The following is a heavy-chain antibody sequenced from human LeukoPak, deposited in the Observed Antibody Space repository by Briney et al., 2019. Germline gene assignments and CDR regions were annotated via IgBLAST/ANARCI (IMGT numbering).Heavy chain of an antibody. Sequence: ASEKVSCKASGYTFTGYYMHWVRQAPGLGLEWMGWINPNSGGTNYAQKFQGRVTMTRDTSISTAYMELSSLRSEDTAVYYCARDTPYYYDSSGYYYSYPFDIWGQGTMVTVSS. J-gene: IGHJ3*02. V-gene: IGHV1-2*02. D-gene: IGHD3-22*01. CDR3: ARDTPYYYDSSGYYYSYPFDI. CDR2: INPNSGGT. CDR1: GYTFTGYY.